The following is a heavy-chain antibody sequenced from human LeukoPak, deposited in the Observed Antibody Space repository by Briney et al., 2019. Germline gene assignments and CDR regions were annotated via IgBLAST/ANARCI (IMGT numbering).Heavy chain of an antibody. D-gene: IGHD3-3*01. CDR2: INHSGST. V-gene: IGHV4-34*01. CDR1: GGSFSGYY. Sequence: KPSETLSLTCAVYGGSFSGYYWSWIRQPLGKGLEWIGEINHSGSTNYNPSLKSRVTISVDTSKNQFSLKLSSVTAADTAVYYCARGTGTIFGENDCWGQGTLVTVSS. J-gene: IGHJ4*02. CDR3: ARGTGTIFGENDC.